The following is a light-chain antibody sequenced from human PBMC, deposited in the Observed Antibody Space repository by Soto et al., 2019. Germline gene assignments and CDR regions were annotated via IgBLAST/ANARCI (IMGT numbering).Light chain of an antibody. CDR3: NSYTNNYTFV. V-gene: IGLV2-14*01. J-gene: IGLJ1*01. CDR2: EVS. CDR1: SSDVGGYNY. Sequence: QSALTQPASVSGSPGQSITISCTGTSSDVGGYNYVSWFQQHPGKAPKLMIYEVSNRPSGVSNRFSGSRSGNTASLTISGLQSEDEAEYYCNSYTNNYTFVFGTGTKVTVL.